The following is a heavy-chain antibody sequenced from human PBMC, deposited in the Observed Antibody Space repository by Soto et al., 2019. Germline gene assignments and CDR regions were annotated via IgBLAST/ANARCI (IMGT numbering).Heavy chain of an antibody. Sequence: ASVKVSCKASGYTFTGYYMHWVRQAPGQGLEWMGWINPNSGGTNYAQKFQGRVTMTRDTSISTAYMELSRLRSDDTAVYYCAGGYDFWSGYYYYFDYWGQGTLVTVSS. CDR1: GYTFTGYY. V-gene: IGHV1-2*02. CDR3: AGGYDFWSGYYYYFDY. J-gene: IGHJ4*02. D-gene: IGHD3-3*01. CDR2: INPNSGGT.